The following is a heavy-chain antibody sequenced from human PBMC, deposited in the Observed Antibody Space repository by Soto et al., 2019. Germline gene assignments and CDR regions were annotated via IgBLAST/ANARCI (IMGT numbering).Heavy chain of an antibody. J-gene: IGHJ4*02. Sequence: GGSLRLSCASSGFPLSSYAMPWVRQAPGKGLDWVAVISYDGSNKHYAASVMGRFTISRDNPKKSLYLKMNXLRPEDTALYYCAKQDFLRGHNGYGNMACRGLGTFVTAAS. CDR1: GFPLSSYA. CDR2: ISYDGSNK. CDR3: AKQDFLRGHNGYGNMAC. V-gene: IGHV3-30-3*02. D-gene: IGHD5-12*01.